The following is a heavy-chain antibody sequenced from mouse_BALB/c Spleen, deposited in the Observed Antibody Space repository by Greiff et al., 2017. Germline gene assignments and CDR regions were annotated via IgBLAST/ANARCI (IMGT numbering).Heavy chain of an antibody. Sequence: VQLQQSGAELVRPGPSVKVSCKASGFAFTDYFIQWVKQRPGQALEWIGLFNPGSGGTNYNEKFKGKATLTADKSSSTAYMQLSSRTSDDSAVYFWVRRLRYDAMDDWGQGTTVTVS. J-gene: IGHJ4*01. D-gene: IGHD2-2*01. CDR2: FNPGSGGT. V-gene: IGHV1-54*01. CDR3: VRRLRYDAMDD. CDR1: GFAFTDYF.